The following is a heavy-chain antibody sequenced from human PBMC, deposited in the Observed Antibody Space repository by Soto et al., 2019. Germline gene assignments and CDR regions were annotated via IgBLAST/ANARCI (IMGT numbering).Heavy chain of an antibody. J-gene: IGHJ2*01. CDR3: ARDHQPGWSGQPLANWYLDL. D-gene: IGHD3-3*01. V-gene: IGHV1-69*04. CDR1: GGTFSSYT. Sequence: SVKVSCKASGGTFSSYTISWVRQAPGQGLEWMGRIIPILGIANYAQKFQGRVTITADKSTSTAYMELSSLRSEDTAVYYCARDHQPGWSGQPLANWYLDLWGRGTLVTASS. CDR2: IIPILGIA.